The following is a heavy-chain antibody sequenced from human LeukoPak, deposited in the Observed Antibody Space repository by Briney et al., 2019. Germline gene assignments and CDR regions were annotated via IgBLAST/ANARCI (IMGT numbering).Heavy chain of an antibody. CDR1: RFTFSHHW. Sequence: EGSLRLSCEASRFTFSHHWMHWVRQVPGKGLLWVSRIHPDLTSIEYADSVRGRFTISRDDAKNTLYLQMNNLRAEDTGVYYCAREKSGIQLSLDSWGRGTQVTVSS. CDR2: IHPDLTSI. D-gene: IGHD1-1*01. V-gene: IGHV3-74*01. CDR3: AREKSGIQLSLDS. J-gene: IGHJ5*01.